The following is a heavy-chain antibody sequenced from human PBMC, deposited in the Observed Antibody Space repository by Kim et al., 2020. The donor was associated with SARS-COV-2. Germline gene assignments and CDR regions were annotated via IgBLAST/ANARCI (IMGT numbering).Heavy chain of an antibody. V-gene: IGHV4-34*01. CDR3: ARGRRYSYGRAFDY. D-gene: IGHD5-18*01. CDR2: INHSGST. Sequence: SETLSLTCAVYGGSFSGYYWSWIRQPPGKGLEWIGEINHSGSTNYNPSLKSRVTISVDTSKNQFSLKLSSVTAADTAVYYCARGRRYSYGRAFDYWGQGTPVTVSS. CDR1: GGSFSGYY. J-gene: IGHJ4*02.